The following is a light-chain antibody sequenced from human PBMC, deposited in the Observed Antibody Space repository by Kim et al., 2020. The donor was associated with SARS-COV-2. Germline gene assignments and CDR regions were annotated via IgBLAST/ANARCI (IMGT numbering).Light chain of an antibody. CDR2: DVS. CDR1: SSDVGGYNY. J-gene: IGLJ2*01. Sequence: STSACTGTSSDVGGYNYVSWYQQHPGKAPKLMIYDVSNRPSGVSNRFSGSKSGNTASLTISGLQAEDEADYYCSSYTSSSTLGVVFGGGTQLTVL. V-gene: IGLV2-14*03. CDR3: SSYTSSSTLGVV.